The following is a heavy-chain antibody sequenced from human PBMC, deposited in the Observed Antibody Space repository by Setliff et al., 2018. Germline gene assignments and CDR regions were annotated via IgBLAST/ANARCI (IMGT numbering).Heavy chain of an antibody. CDR3: ATQITMVRGVTDSHFDY. CDR1: GYTFTSYG. V-gene: IGHV1-18*01. D-gene: IGHD3-10*01. J-gene: IGHJ4*02. Sequence: ASVKVSCKASGYTFTSYGISWVRQAPGQGLEWMGWISAYNGNTNYAQKLQGRVTMTTDTSTSTAYMELRSLRSDDPAVYYCATQITMVRGVTDSHFDYWGQGTLVTVSS. CDR2: ISAYNGNT.